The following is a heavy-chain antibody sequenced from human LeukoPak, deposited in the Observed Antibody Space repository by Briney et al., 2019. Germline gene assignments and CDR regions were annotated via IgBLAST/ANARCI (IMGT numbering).Heavy chain of an antibody. CDR2: MYHSGST. V-gene: IGHV4-31*03. CDR1: GDSISSGGYY. J-gene: IGHJ5*02. Sequence: PSETLSLTCTVPGDSISSGGYYWSWIRQHPGKGLEWIAYMYHSGSTYYNPSLKSRVTISVDTSKNQFSLKLSSVTAADTAVYYCARDSSGYNWFDPWGQGTLV. CDR3: ARDSSGYNWFDP. D-gene: IGHD3-22*01.